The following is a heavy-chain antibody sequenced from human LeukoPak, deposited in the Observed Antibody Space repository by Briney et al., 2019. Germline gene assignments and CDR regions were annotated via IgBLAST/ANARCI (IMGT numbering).Heavy chain of an antibody. D-gene: IGHD5-18*01. CDR1: GGSFSGYY. V-gene: IGHV4-34*01. CDR3: ARRGIQLWLRRFDY. Sequence: SETLSLTCAVYGGSFSGYYWSWIRQPPGKGLEWIGEINHSGSTNYNPSLKSRVTISVDTSKNQFSLKLSSVTAADTAVYYCARRGIQLWLRRFDYWGQGTLVTVSS. J-gene: IGHJ4*02. CDR2: INHSGST.